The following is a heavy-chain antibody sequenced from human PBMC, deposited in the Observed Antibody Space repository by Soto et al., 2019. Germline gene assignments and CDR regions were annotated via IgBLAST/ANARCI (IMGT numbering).Heavy chain of an antibody. CDR1: GGTFSSYA. V-gene: IGHV1-69*01. Sequence: QVQLVQSGAEVKKPGSSVKVSCKASGGTFSSYAISWVRQAPGQGLEWMGGIIPILGTANYAQKFQGRVTITADESTSTAYMELSSLRSEDTALYYCARAVREYSSSAYIDYWGQGTLVTVSS. D-gene: IGHD6-6*01. CDR3: ARAVREYSSSAYIDY. CDR2: IIPILGTA. J-gene: IGHJ4*02.